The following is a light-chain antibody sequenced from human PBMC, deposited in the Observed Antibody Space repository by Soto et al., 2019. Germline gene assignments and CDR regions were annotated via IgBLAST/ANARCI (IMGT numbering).Light chain of an antibody. CDR2: STN. CDR1: SSNIGSDT. CDR3: AAWDDSLNGVV. J-gene: IGLJ2*01. Sequence: QSVLTQPPSASGTPGQRVAISCSGSSSNIGSDTVNWYQQLPGTAPKLLIYSTNQRPSGVPDRFSGSKSGTSGSLAISGLQSEDEADYYCAAWDDSLNGVVFGGGTQVTVL. V-gene: IGLV1-44*01.